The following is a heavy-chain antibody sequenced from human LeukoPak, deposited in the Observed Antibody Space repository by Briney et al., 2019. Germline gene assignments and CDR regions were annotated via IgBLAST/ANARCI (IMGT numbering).Heavy chain of an antibody. CDR3: AKVHKYGSGSYYAYYYYGMDV. V-gene: IGHV3-23*01. Sequence: PGGSLRLSCAASGFTFSSYAMSWVRQAPGKGLEWVSAISGSGGSTYYADSVKGRFTISRDNSKNTLYLQMNSLRAEDTAVYYCAKVHKYGSGSYYAYYYYGMDVWGQGTTVTVSS. CDR1: GFTFSSYA. D-gene: IGHD3-10*01. CDR2: ISGSGGST. J-gene: IGHJ6*02.